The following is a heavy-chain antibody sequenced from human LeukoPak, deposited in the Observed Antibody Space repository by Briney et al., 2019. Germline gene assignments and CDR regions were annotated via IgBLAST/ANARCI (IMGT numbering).Heavy chain of an antibody. D-gene: IGHD3-16*01. J-gene: IGHJ4*02. Sequence: SETLSLTCTVSGGSISSYYWSWIRQPPGKGLEWIGYIYYSGSTNYNPSLKSRVTISVDTSKNQFSLKLSSVTAADTAVYYCAGLGLANWGQGTLVTVSS. CDR1: GGSISSYY. CDR2: IYYSGST. CDR3: AGLGLAN. V-gene: IGHV4-59*08.